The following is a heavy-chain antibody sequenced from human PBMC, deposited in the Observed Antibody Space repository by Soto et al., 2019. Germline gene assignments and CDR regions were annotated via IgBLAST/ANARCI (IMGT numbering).Heavy chain of an antibody. Sequence: QVQLVQSGAEVKKPGASVKVSCKASGYTFTSYDINWVRQATGQGLEWMGWMNPNSGNTGYAQKFQGRVTXXRXTXXSTAYMELSSLRSEDTAVYYCARGTEVVTAFPLDYWGQGTLVTVSS. D-gene: IGHD2-21*02. CDR2: MNPNSGNT. CDR1: GYTFTSYD. V-gene: IGHV1-8*01. J-gene: IGHJ4*02. CDR3: ARGTEVVTAFPLDY.